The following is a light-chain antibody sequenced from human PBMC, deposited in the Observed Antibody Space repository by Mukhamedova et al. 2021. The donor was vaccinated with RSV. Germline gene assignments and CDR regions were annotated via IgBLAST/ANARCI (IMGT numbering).Light chain of an antibody. CDR3: QVWDSSSDQYV. CDR1: NIGSKS. J-gene: IGLJ1*01. Sequence: AGITCGGNNIGSKSVHWYQQKPGQAPVLVIYYNNDRPSGIPERFSGSNSGNTATVTISRVEAGDEADYYCQVWDSSSDQYVFGTG. CDR2: YNN. V-gene: IGLV3-21*04.